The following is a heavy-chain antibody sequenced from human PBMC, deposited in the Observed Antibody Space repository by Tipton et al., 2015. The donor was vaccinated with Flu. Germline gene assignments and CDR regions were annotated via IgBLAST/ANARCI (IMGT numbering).Heavy chain of an antibody. D-gene: IGHD5-24*01. V-gene: IGHV4-59*01. J-gene: IGHJ3*02. CDR1: GGSISSYY. Sequence: LTCTVSGGSISSYYWSWIRQPPGKGLEWIGYIYYSGSTNYNPSLKSRVTISVDTSKNQFSLKLSSVTAADTAVYYCARAVGGWPHTSAAFDIWGQGTMVTVSS. CDR2: IYYSGST. CDR3: ARAVGGWPHTSAAFDI.